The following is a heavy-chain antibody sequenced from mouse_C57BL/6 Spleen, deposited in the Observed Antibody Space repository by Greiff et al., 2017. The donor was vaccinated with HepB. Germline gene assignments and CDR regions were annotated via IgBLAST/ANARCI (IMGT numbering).Heavy chain of an antibody. V-gene: IGHV1-9*01. CDR1: GYKFTGYW. CDR2: ILPGSGST. CDR3: AREDFITTVVATNFDV. Sequence: VQLVESGAELMKPGASVKLSCKATGYKFTGYWIEWVKQRPGHGLEWIGEILPGSGSTNYNEKFKGKATFTADTSSNTAYMQLSSLTTEDSAIYYCAREDFITTVVATNFDVWGTGTTVTVSS. J-gene: IGHJ1*03. D-gene: IGHD1-1*01.